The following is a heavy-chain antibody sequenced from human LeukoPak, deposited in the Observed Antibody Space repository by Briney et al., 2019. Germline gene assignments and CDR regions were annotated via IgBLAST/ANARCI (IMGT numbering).Heavy chain of an antibody. J-gene: IGHJ4*02. D-gene: IGHD1-26*01. V-gene: IGHV3-30-3*01. CDR1: GFSFGSYA. Sequence: GGSLRLSCAASGFSFGSYAMHWVRQAPGKGLEWVAVITYDGGNKYYTDSVKGRFTISRDTSKNMLYLQMSSLRAEDTAVYYCAKDRSGTYSLDYCGQGTLVTVSS. CDR2: ITYDGGNK. CDR3: AKDRSGTYSLDY.